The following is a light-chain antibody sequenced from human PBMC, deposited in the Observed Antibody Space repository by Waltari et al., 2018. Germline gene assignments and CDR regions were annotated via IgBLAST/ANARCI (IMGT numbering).Light chain of an antibody. V-gene: IGKV2-28*01. Sequence: DIVMTQSPLSLPVTPGEPASISCRSSQSLLHSNGYNYLDWYLQKPGQSPQLLIYLGSNRDCEVPDRFSGSGSGTDFTLKISRVEAEDVEVYYCVQALQTPLTFGGGTKVEIK. J-gene: IGKJ4*01. CDR3: VQALQTPLT. CDR1: QSLLHSNGYNY. CDR2: LGS.